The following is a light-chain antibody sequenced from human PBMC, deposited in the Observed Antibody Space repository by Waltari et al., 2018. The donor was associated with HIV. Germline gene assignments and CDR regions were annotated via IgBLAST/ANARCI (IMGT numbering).Light chain of an antibody. V-gene: IGLV2-23*02. CDR2: EVT. CDR3: CSYVGSNTLM. Sequence: QSALTQPASVSGSPGQSITISCPGTSSDIGTYNLVSCYQQRPGNAPKLLIYEVTRRPSGLSDRFSGSKSGNTASLTISGLQTEDEADYYCCSYVGSNTLMFGGGTSLTVL. J-gene: IGLJ3*02. CDR1: SSDIGTYNL.